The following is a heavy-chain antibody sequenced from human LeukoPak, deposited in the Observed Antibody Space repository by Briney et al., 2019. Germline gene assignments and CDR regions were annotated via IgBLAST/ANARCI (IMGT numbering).Heavy chain of an antibody. CDR2: IYYSGST. Sequence: RPSQTLSLTCTVSGGSIISGDFYWIWIRQPPGKGLEWIGSIYYSGSTYYNPSLKSRVTISVDTSKNQFSLKLSSVTAADTAVYYCASLSGLLGGYGMDVWGQGTTVTVSS. J-gene: IGHJ6*02. CDR1: GGSIISGDFY. D-gene: IGHD3-16*01. CDR3: ASLSGLLGGYGMDV. V-gene: IGHV4-39*01.